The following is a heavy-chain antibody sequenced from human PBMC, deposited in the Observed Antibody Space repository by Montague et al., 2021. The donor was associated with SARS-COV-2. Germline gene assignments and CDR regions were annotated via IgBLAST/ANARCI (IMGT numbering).Heavy chain of an antibody. CDR1: GFNSGVYE. CDR3: APAVPVADDS. V-gene: IGHV3-48*03. J-gene: IGHJ5*02. Sequence: SLRLSCAASGFNSGVYEMNWVRQTPGKGLEWVSYINGGSSVMYYADSVMGRFTISRDNAESSLYLRMNSLRAEDTAVYYCAPAVPVADDSWGQGTLVTVSS. CDR2: INGGSSVM. D-gene: IGHD2-2*01.